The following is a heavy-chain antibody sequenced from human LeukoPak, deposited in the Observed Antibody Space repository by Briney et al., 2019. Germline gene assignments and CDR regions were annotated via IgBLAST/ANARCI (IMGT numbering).Heavy chain of an antibody. Sequence: XASGFTFITYAMXXVRQAPGKGXXHVSGISSNGYNTYYANSVEGRFTISRDNSKNTLYLQMGSLRGEDMAVHYCARRSVSSLYYFDYWGQGALVTVSS. CDR3: ARRSVSSLYYFDY. D-gene: IGHD2/OR15-2a*01. J-gene: IGHJ4*02. V-gene: IGHV3-64*01. CDR1: GFTFITYA. CDR2: ISSNGYNT.